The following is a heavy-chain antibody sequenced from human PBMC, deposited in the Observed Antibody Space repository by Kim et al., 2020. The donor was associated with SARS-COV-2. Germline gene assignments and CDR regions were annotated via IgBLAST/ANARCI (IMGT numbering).Heavy chain of an antibody. J-gene: IGHJ4*02. Sequence: GGSLRLSCAASGFTFSGYWMNWVRQAPGKGLEWVANIKQDGSEKYYVDSVKGRFTISRDNAKNSLYLHMDSLRAEDTAVYYCARVRYSSSPGRSDYWGRGTLGTVSS. CDR3: ARVRYSSSPGRSDY. CDR1: GFTFSGYW. CDR2: IKQDGSEK. D-gene: IGHD6-6*01. V-gene: IGHV3-7*01.